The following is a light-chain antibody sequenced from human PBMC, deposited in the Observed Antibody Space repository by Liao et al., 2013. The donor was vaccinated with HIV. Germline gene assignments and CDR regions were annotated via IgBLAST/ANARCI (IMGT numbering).Light chain of an antibody. CDR2: KDS. CDR1: ALPKQY. J-gene: IGLJ3*02. V-gene: IGLV3-25*02. Sequence: SYELTQPPSVSVSPGQTARITCSGDALPKQYAYWYQQKPGRAPVLLIYKDSERPSGIPERFSGSNSGNTATLTISRVEGGDEADYYCQVWDSSGDHPRVFGGGTKLTVL. CDR3: QVWDSSGDHPRV.